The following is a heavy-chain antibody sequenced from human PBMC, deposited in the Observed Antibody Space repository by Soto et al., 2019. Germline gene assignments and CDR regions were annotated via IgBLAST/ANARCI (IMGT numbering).Heavy chain of an antibody. Sequence: PGGSVRLSCSASGFTFSSYAMNWFRQAPGKVLEWVSAISGSGGSTYYADSVKGRFSISRDNSKNTLYLQMNSLTADDSAVYYCARDPSPYTSGWYGIDFWGLGTLVTVSS. V-gene: IGHV3-23*01. D-gene: IGHD6-19*01. CDR2: ISGSGGST. CDR1: GFTFSSYA. J-gene: IGHJ4*01. CDR3: ARDPSPYTSGWYGIDF.